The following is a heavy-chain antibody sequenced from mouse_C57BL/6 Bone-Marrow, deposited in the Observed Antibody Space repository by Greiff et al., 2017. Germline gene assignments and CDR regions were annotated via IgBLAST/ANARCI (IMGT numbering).Heavy chain of an antibody. CDR2: ISSGGGNT. J-gene: IGHJ3*01. CDR3: ARPSY. CDR1: GFTFSSYG. V-gene: IGHV5-6*01. Sequence: EVQGVESGGDLVKPGGSLKLSCAASGFTFSSYGMSWVRQTPDKRLEWVATISSGGGNTYYPDSVKGRFTISRDNAKNTLYLQMSSLRSANTALYYYARPSYWGQGTLVTVSA.